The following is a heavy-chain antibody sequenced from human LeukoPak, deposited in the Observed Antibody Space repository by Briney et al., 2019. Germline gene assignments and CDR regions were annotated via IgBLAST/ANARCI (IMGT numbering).Heavy chain of an antibody. J-gene: IGHJ4*02. D-gene: IGHD5/OR15-5a*01. CDR3: ARVSTSESLDY. Sequence: SETLSLTCTVSGGSISSYYWSWIRQPPGKGLEWIGYIYYSGSTNYNPSLKSRVTISVDTSKNQFSLKLSSVTAADTAVYYCARVSTSESLDYWGQGTLVTVSS. CDR1: GGSISSYY. CDR2: IYYSGST. V-gene: IGHV4-59*01.